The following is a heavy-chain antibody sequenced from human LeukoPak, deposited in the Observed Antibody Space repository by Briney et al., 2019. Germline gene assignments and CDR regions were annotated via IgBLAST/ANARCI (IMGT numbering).Heavy chain of an antibody. CDR2: IYSGGST. V-gene: IGHV3-53*01. CDR3: ARGPAGYN. CDR1: GFTVSSYH. J-gene: IGHJ4*02. Sequence: PGGSLSLSCAASGFTVSSYHMSWVRQAPGKGLEWVSVIYSGGSTDYADSVKGRFTISRDNLKNTLYLQMNSLRAEDTAVYYCARGPAGYNWGQGTLVTFSS. D-gene: IGHD1-1*01.